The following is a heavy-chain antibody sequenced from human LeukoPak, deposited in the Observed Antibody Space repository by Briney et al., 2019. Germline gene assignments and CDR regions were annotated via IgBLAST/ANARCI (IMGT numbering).Heavy chain of an antibody. V-gene: IGHV1-24*01. CDR1: GYTLTELS. D-gene: IGHD5-12*01. J-gene: IGHJ3*02. CDR3: ASPYSRRGGYDNDAFDI. CDR2: FDPEDGET. Sequence: ASVKVSCKVSGYTLTELSMHWVRQAPGKGLEWMGGFDPEDGETIYAQKFQGRVTITADESTSTAYMELSSLRSEDTAVYYCASPYSRRGGYDNDAFDIWGQGTMVTVSS.